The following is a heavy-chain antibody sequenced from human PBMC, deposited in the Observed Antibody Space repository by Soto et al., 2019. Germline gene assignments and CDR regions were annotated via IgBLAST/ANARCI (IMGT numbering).Heavy chain of an antibody. J-gene: IGHJ4*02. CDR1: GDSINSNYC. CDR3: ARDTGWGLGF. Sequence: QVQLQESGPGLVRPSGTLSLTCAVSGDSINSNYCWTWVRQPPGKGREWIAEIYYSGGTRYNPSLTRRVTISMDKSKNQFSLNLTSVTAADTAMYYWARDTGWGLGFWGQGTLVTVSS. V-gene: IGHV4-4*02. CDR2: IYYSGGT. D-gene: IGHD6-19*01.